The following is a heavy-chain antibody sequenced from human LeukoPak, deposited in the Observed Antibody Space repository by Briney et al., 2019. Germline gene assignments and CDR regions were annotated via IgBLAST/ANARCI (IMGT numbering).Heavy chain of an antibody. V-gene: IGHV1-46*03. D-gene: IGHD2-2*02. J-gene: IGHJ5*02. CDR2: INPSGGST. Sequence: ASVKVSCKASGYTFTSYYMHWVRQAPGQGLKWMGIINPSGGSTSYAQKFQGRVTMTRDTSTSTVYMELSSLRSEDTAVYYCARERGEYCSSTSCYTYRWFDPWGQGTLVTVSS. CDR3: ARERGEYCSSTSCYTYRWFDP. CDR1: GYTFTSYY.